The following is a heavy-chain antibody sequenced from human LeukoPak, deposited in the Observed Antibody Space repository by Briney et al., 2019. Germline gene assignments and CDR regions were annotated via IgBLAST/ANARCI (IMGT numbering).Heavy chain of an antibody. Sequence: ASVKVSCKASGYTFTGYYMHWVRQAPGQGLEWMGWINPNSGGTNYAQKFQGRVTMTRDTSISTAYMELSRLRSDDTAVYYCARDGSGRDYYDSSGYPDYWGQGTLVTVSS. CDR3: ARDGSGRDYYDSSGYPDY. CDR2: INPNSGGT. V-gene: IGHV1-2*02. D-gene: IGHD3-22*01. J-gene: IGHJ4*02. CDR1: GYTFTGYY.